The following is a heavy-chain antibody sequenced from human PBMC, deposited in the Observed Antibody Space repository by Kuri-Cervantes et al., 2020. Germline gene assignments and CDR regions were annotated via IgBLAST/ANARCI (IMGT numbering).Heavy chain of an antibody. CDR3: AKLRESSWYYFDY. Sequence: GESLKISCAASGFTFSSYAMSWVRQAPGKGLEWVSAISGSGGSTYYADSVKGRFTISRDNSKNTLYLQMNSLRAEDTAVYYCAKLRESSWYYFDYWGQGTLVTVSS. CDR2: ISGSGGST. V-gene: IGHV3-23*01. CDR1: GFTFSSYA. D-gene: IGHD6-13*01. J-gene: IGHJ4*02.